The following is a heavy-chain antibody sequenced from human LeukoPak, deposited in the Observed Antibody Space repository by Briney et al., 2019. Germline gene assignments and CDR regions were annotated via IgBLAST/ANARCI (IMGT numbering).Heavy chain of an antibody. V-gene: IGHV3-23*01. Sequence: PGGSLRLSCAASGFTFSSYAMSWVRQAPGKGLEWVSAISGSGGSTYYADSVKGRFTISRDNSKNTLYLQMNSLRAEDTAVYYCAKTNPNRAVAGLDFDYWGQGTLVTVSS. CDR2: ISGSGGST. CDR3: AKTNPNRAVAGLDFDY. J-gene: IGHJ4*02. CDR1: GFTFSSYA. D-gene: IGHD6-19*01.